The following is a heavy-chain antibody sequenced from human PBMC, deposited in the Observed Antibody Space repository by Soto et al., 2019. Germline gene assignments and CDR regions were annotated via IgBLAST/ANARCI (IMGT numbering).Heavy chain of an antibody. J-gene: IGHJ4*02. CDR2: IYYSGST. Sequence: SETLSLTCTVSGGSISSYYWSWIRQPPGKGLEWIGYIYYSGSTNYNPSLKSRVTISVDTSKNQFSLKLSSVTAADTAVYYCARYVFIAVAGFDYWGQGTLVTVSS. CDR3: ARYVFIAVAGFDY. V-gene: IGHV4-59*08. D-gene: IGHD6-19*01. CDR1: GGSISSYY.